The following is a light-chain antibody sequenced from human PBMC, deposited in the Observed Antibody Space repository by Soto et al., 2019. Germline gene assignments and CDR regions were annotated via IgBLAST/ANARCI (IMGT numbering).Light chain of an antibody. CDR1: SSDVGGYNY. CDR3: NSYAGSNNLGV. J-gene: IGLJ1*01. V-gene: IGLV2-8*01. CDR2: EVS. Sequence: QSVLTQPPSASGSPGQSVTISCTGTSSDVGGYNYVSWYQQHPGKAPKLMIYEVSQRPSGVPDRFSGSKSGNTASLTVSGLQAEDEADYYCNSYAGSNNLGVFGTGTKVTVL.